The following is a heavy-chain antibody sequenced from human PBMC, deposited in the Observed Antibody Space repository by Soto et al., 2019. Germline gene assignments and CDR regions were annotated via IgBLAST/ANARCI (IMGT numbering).Heavy chain of an antibody. CDR2: IYYSGST. Sequence: SETLSLTCTVSGGSISSYYWSWIRQPPGKGLEWIGYIYYSGSTNYNPSLKSRVTISVDTSKNQFSLKLSSVTAADTAVYYCASLLLPDYGDSPLFDYWGQGTLVTVSS. CDR1: GGSISSYY. V-gene: IGHV4-59*08. CDR3: ASLLLPDYGDSPLFDY. J-gene: IGHJ4*02. D-gene: IGHD4-17*01.